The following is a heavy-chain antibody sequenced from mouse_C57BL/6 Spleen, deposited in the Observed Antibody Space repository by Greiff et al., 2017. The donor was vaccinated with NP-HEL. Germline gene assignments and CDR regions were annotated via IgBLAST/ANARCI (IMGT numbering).Heavy chain of an antibody. CDR1: GYAFSSYW. CDR3: ARTGGYYGSSPWFAY. Sequence: QVQLKESGAELVKPGASVKISCKASGYAFSSYWMNWVKQRPGKGLEWIGQIYPGDGDTNYNGMFKGKATLTADKYSSTAYMQLSSLTAEDSAVYFGARTGGYYGSSPWFAYWGQGALVTVSA. V-gene: IGHV1-80*01. J-gene: IGHJ3*01. D-gene: IGHD1-1*01. CDR2: IYPGDGDT.